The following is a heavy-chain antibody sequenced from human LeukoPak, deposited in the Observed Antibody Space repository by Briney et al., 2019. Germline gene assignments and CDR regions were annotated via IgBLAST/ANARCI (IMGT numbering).Heavy chain of an antibody. CDR2: IYTSGST. CDR3: ARDTGIRGYSGFELGY. Sequence: SETLSLTCTVSGGSISSYYWSWIRQPAGKGLEWIGRIYTSGSTNYNPSLKSRVTMSVDTSKNQFSLKLSSVTAADTAVYYCARDTGIRGYSGFELGYWGQGTLVTVSS. CDR1: GGSISSYY. V-gene: IGHV4-4*07. D-gene: IGHD5-12*01. J-gene: IGHJ4*02.